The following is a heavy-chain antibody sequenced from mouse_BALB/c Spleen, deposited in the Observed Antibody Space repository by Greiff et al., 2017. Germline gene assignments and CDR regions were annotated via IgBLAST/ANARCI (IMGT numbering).Heavy chain of an antibody. V-gene: IGHV3-8*02. CDR2: ISYSGST. D-gene: IGHD4-1*02. Sequence: EVQLVESGPSLVKPSQTLSLTCSVTGDSITSGYWNWIRKFPGNKLEYMGYISYSGSTYYNPSLKSRISITRDTSKNQYYLQLNSVTTEDTATYYCARAQLSYWYFDVWGAGTTVTVSS. CDR3: ARAQLSYWYFDV. J-gene: IGHJ1*01. CDR1: GDSITSGY.